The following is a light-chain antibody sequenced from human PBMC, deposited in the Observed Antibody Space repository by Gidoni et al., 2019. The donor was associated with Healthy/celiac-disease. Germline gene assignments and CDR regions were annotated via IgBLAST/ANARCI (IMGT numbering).Light chain of an antibody. CDR3: QSYDSSNQDVV. J-gene: IGLJ2*01. Sequence: NFILTQPPSVSESPVQTVTISCTGSSRSIASNYVQWYQQPPGSAPTTVIYEDNQRPSGVPDRFSGSIDSSSNSASLTISGLKTEDEADYYCQSYDSSNQDVVFGGGTKLTVL. CDR1: SRSIASNY. CDR2: EDN. V-gene: IGLV6-57*02.